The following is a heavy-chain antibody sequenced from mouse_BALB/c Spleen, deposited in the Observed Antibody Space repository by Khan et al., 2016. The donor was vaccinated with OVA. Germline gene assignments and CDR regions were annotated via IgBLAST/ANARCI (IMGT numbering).Heavy chain of an antibody. J-gene: IGHJ3*01. CDR2: ITYSGST. Sequence: LKESGPGLVKPSQSLSLTCTVTGYSITSDYAWNWIRQFPGNKLEWMGYITYSGSTSYRPSLKSRISIIRDTSKNQFFLQLNSVTTGDTATYYCAMGRTYWGQGTLVTVSA. D-gene: IGHD4-1*01. CDR3: AMGRTY. V-gene: IGHV3-2*02. CDR1: GYSITSDYA.